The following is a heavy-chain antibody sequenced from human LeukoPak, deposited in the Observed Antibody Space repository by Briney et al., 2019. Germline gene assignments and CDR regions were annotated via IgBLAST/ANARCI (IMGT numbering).Heavy chain of an antibody. CDR2: IYAGGNT. Sequence: PGGSLRLSCAASTFTVSTNYTSWVRQAPGKGLEWVSVIYAGGNTNYADSVKGRFTISRDNSKNTVYLQMNSLRAEDTAVYYCVRGLAASSNYWGQGTLVSVSS. J-gene: IGHJ4*02. CDR1: TFTVSTNY. V-gene: IGHV3-53*01. D-gene: IGHD1-26*01. CDR3: VRGLAASSNY.